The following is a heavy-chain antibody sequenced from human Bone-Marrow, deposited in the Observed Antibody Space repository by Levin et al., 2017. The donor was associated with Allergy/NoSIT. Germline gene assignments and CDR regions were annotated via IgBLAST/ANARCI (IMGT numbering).Heavy chain of an antibody. CDR2: IYPGDSDT. Sequence: KVGESLKISCRGSGYSFTSYWIGWVRQMPGKGLEWMGIIYPGDSDTRYSPSFQGQVTISADKSISTAYLQWSGLKASDTAMYYCARHGRQLALNGYFQHWGQGTLVTVSS. D-gene: IGHD6-6*01. V-gene: IGHV5-51*01. J-gene: IGHJ1*01. CDR1: GYSFTSYW. CDR3: ARHGRQLALNGYFQH.